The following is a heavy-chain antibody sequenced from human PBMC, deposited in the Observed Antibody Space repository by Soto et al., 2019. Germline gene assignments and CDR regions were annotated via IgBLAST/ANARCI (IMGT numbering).Heavy chain of an antibody. D-gene: IGHD3-3*01. J-gene: IGHJ5*02. CDR2: IYSSGNT. V-gene: IGHV4-4*07. Sequence: SETLSLTCSVSGGTISGYYWTWIRQPAGKGLEWIGRIYSSGNTKYNPSLQSRVTMSLDTSNNQFSLRLTSVTAADTAVYYCARGQRFSDWLDPSGQGTLVTVYS. CDR1: GGTISGYY. CDR3: ARGQRFSDWLDP.